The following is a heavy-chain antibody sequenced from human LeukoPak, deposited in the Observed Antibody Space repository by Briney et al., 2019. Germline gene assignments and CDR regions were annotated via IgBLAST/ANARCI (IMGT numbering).Heavy chain of an antibody. Sequence: PGGSLRLSCAASGFTFSSYCMNWVRQAPGKGLEWVSSISSSSNYIDYADSVKGRFTISRDNARNSLYLQMNNLRAEDTAVYYCARDERYYYGSGGYYYYGLDVWGQGTTVTVSS. D-gene: IGHD3-10*01. V-gene: IGHV3-21*01. CDR2: ISSSSNYI. CDR1: GFTFSSYC. CDR3: ARDERYYYGSGGYYYYGLDV. J-gene: IGHJ6*02.